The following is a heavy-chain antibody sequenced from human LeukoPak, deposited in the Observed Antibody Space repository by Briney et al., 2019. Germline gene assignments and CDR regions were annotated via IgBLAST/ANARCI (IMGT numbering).Heavy chain of an antibody. Sequence: PSETLSLTCTVTAGSISSGDYFWSWIRQSPGEGLEWIGYIYHTGSTYYNPSFRSRVTMSVDTSKNQFSLKLTSVTAADTAVYYCATYYDRSAYHYVAYFQYWGQGSLVTVSS. CDR2: IYHTGST. CDR1: AGSISSGDYF. D-gene: IGHD3-22*01. J-gene: IGHJ1*01. CDR3: ATYYDRSAYHYVAYFQY. V-gene: IGHV4-30-4*01.